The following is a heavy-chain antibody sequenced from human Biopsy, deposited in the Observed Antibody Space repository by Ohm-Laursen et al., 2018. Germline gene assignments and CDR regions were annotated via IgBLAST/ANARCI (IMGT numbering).Heavy chain of an antibody. D-gene: IGHD5-12*01. CDR2: IPDTGTT. J-gene: IGHJ4*02. Sequence: SETLSLTCTVSGGSIGGSGDYWSWIRQPPGKGLEWIGYIPDTGTTNYNPSLKSRVTISVDTSKNQFSLKLSSVTAADTAVYYCARLGSGDYFPTFFDFWGQGALVTVSS. V-gene: IGHV4-61*05. CDR1: GGSIGGSGDY. CDR3: ARLGSGDYFPTFFDF.